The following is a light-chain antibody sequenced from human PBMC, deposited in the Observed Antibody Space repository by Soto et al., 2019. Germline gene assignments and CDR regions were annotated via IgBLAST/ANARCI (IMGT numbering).Light chain of an antibody. Sequence: QSVLTQPPSVSAAAGQKVTVSCSGSRSNIGKNYVSWYQQLPGTAPKVLIYDNNKRPSGIPDRFSGSKSGTSATLGITGLQTGDEADYYCGTWDSSLSAVVFGGGTKVTVL. J-gene: IGLJ2*01. V-gene: IGLV1-51*01. CDR3: GTWDSSLSAVV. CDR1: RSNIGKNY. CDR2: DNN.